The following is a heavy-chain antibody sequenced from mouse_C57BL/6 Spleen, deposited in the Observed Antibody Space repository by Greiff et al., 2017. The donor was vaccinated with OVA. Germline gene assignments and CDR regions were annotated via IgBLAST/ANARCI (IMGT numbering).Heavy chain of an antibody. Sequence: QVQLQQSGAELAKPGASVKLSCKASGYTFPSYWMHWVKQRPGQGLEWICYINPSSGYTQSNQKFKDKATFTADKSSSTAYMQLSSLTYEDSAVYYCARAAQAGGFAYWGQGTLVTVSA. D-gene: IGHD3-2*02. CDR3: ARAAQAGGFAY. CDR1: GYTFPSYW. CDR2: INPSSGYT. V-gene: IGHV1-7*01. J-gene: IGHJ3*01.